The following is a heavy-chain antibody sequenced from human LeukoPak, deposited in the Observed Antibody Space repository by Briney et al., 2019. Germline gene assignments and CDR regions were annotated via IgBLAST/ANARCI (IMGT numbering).Heavy chain of an antibody. V-gene: IGHV1-18*01. CDR1: GYTFTSYG. CDR3: ARGGVDCSGGSCPKSWFDP. D-gene: IGHD2-15*01. Sequence: ASVKASCKASGYTFTSYGISWVRQAPGQGLEWMGWFSAYNGNTNYAQKLQGRVTMTTDTSASTAYMELRSLRSDDTAVYYCARGGVDCSGGSCPKSWFDPWGQGTLVTVSS. J-gene: IGHJ5*02. CDR2: FSAYNGNT.